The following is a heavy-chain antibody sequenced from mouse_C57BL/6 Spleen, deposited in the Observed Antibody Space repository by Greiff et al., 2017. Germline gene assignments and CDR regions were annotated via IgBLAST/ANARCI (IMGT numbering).Heavy chain of an antibody. CDR1: GYTFTSYG. V-gene: IGHV1-81*01. CDR2: IYPRSGNT. CDR3: ARPLYYGNDYYAMDY. J-gene: IGHJ4*01. D-gene: IGHD2-1*01. Sequence: QVQLKQSGAELARPGASVKLSCKASGYTFTSYGISWVKQRTGQGLEWIGEIYPRSGNTYYNEKFKGKATLTADKSSSTAYMELRSLTSEDSAVYFCARPLYYGNDYYAMDYWGQGTSVTVSS.